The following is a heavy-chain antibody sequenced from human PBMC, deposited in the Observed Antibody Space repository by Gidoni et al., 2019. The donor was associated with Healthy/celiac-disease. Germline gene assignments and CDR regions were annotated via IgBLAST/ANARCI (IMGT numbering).Heavy chain of an antibody. CDR3: ARGEIAVAGSYYFDY. CDR1: GYTFTGYY. Sequence: QVQLVQSGAEVKKPGASVNVSCKASGYTFTGYYMHWVRQAPGQGLEWMGWINPNSGGTNYAQKFQGRVTMTRDTSISTAYMELSRLRSDDTAVYYCARGEIAVAGSYYFDYWGQGTLVTVSS. V-gene: IGHV1-2*02. J-gene: IGHJ4*02. CDR2: INPNSGGT. D-gene: IGHD6-19*01.